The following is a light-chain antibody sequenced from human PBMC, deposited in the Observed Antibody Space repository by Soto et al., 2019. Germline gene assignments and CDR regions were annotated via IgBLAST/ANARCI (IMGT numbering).Light chain of an antibody. V-gene: IGLV2-14*01. J-gene: IGLJ1*01. CDR3: SSYTSSSTYV. Sequence: QSVLTQPASVSGSPGQSITISCTGISSDVGGYNYVSWYQQHPGKAPKLMIYEVSNRPSGVSNRFSGSKSGNTASLTISGLQAEDEADYYCSSYTSSSTYVFGTGTKGTVL. CDR2: EVS. CDR1: SSDVGGYNY.